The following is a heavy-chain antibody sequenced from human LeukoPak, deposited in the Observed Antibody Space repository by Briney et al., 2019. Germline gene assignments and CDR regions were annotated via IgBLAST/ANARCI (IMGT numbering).Heavy chain of an antibody. Sequence: GGSLRLSCAASGFNFNTYGFHWVRQAPGKGLEWVSFIRYDGIHKYYADSVKGRFTISRDNAKNTVYLHLNSLRPEDTAVYHCAKDRHGDYNYHYYYYMDVWGKGTTVTVS. CDR1: GFNFNTYG. CDR3: AKDRHGDYNYHYYYYMDV. D-gene: IGHD4-17*01. CDR2: IRYDGIHK. V-gene: IGHV3-30*02. J-gene: IGHJ6*03.